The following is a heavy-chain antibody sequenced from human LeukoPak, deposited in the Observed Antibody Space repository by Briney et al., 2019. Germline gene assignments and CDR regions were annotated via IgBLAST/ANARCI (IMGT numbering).Heavy chain of an antibody. D-gene: IGHD3-22*01. CDR2: IRSKAYGGTT. J-gene: IGHJ3*02. V-gene: IGHV3-49*03. CDR1: GFTFGDYA. CDR3: TPTAKVVNPFLDAFDI. Sequence: PGGSLRLSCTASGFTFGDYAMSWFRQAPGKGLEWVGFIRSKAYGGTTEYAASVKGRFTISRDDSKSIAYPQMNSLKTEDTAVYYCTPTAKVVNPFLDAFDIWGQGTMVTVSS.